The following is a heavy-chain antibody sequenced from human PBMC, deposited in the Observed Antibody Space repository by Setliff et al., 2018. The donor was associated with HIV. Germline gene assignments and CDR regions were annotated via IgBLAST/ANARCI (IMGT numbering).Heavy chain of an antibody. CDR2: INPSGDVI. D-gene: IGHD4-17*01. Sequence: ASVKVSCKASGYTSTSFSLHWVRQAPGQGLEWMGIINPSGDVIRYAQKFQGRVTMTRDTSTSTVYMDLSSLRSEDTAVYYCASPSYGDVDYYYGMDVWGQGTTVTVSS. CDR3: ASPSYGDVDYYYGMDV. J-gene: IGHJ6*02. CDR1: GYTSTSFS. V-gene: IGHV1-46*01.